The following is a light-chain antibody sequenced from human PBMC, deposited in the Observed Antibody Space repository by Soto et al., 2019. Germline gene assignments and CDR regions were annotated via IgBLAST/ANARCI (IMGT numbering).Light chain of an antibody. V-gene: IGLV1-44*01. CDR3: AAWDDSLKGVV. CDR2: RTD. J-gene: IGLJ7*01. Sequence: QAVVTQPPSVSGTPGQGVIISCSGSSSNIGRKTVSWYQQLPGAAPTLLISRTDQRPSGVPDRFSGSKSGTSASLAISGLQSEDEAVYHCAAWDDSLKGVVFGSGTQLTVL. CDR1: SSNIGRKT.